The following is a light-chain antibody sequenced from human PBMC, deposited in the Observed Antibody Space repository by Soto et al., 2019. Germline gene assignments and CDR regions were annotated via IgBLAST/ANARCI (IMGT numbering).Light chain of an antibody. Sequence: EIVMTQSPATLSVSPGERATLSCTASHYIYSNVAWFQQRLGQAPRLLIYRASTSATGTPARFTASGSGTEYTLTITSLQSEDFALYYCQQYHNLWTFGQGTEVEIK. CDR2: RAS. CDR1: HYIYSN. V-gene: IGKV3-15*01. CDR3: QQYHNLWT. J-gene: IGKJ1*01.